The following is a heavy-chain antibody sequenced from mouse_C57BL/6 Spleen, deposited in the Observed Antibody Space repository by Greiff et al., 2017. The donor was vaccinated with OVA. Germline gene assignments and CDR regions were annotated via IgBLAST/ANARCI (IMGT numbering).Heavy chain of an antibody. CDR3: AKKGTGTDFDG. CDR1: GFSFTSYG. D-gene: IGHD4-1*01. V-gene: IGHV2-5*01. J-gene: IGHJ1*03. CDR2: IWRGGST. Sequence: QVQLKESGPGLVQPSQSLSITCTVSGFSFTSYGVHWVRQSPGKGLEWLGVIWRGGSTDYNAAFMSRLSITKDNSTSQVFFKMNSLQAADTAIYYWAKKGTGTDFDGWGTGTTVTVS.